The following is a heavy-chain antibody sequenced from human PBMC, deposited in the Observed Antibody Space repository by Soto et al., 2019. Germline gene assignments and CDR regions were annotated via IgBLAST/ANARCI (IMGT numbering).Heavy chain of an antibody. J-gene: IGHJ3*02. CDR3: AKDSNYDVWSGYYRDAFDI. V-gene: IGHV3-23*01. D-gene: IGHD3-3*01. Sequence: EVQLLESGGGLVQPGGSLRLSCAASGFTFSSYAMSWVRQAPGKGLEWVSAISGSGGSTYYADSVKGRFTISRDNSKNTLYLQMNSLRAEDTAVYYCAKDSNYDVWSGYYRDAFDIWGQGIMVTVSS. CDR1: GFTFSSYA. CDR2: ISGSGGST.